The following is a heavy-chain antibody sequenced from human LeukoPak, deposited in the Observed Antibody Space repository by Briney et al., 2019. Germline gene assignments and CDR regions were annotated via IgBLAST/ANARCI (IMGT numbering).Heavy chain of an antibody. CDR2: ISGSGGST. CDR3: AKTKYSWYFFGY. V-gene: IGHV3-23*01. D-gene: IGHD6-13*01. Sequence: PGGSLRLSCAASGFTFSSYAMSWVRQAPGKGLEWVSAISGSGGSTYYAASVKGRFTISRDNAKNTLYLQMTSLRAEDTAVYYCAKTKYSWYFFGYWGQGTLVTVSS. CDR1: GFTFSSYA. J-gene: IGHJ4*02.